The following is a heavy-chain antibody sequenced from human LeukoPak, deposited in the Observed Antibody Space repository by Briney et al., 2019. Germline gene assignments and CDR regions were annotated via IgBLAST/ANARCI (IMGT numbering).Heavy chain of an antibody. J-gene: IGHJ4*02. CDR2: ISNTGSII. CDR3: ARTTYYDFWSGPIDY. Sequence: GGSRRLSGAASGFIFGDYYISWIRQAPGKGLEWISYISNTGSIIYYADSVKGRFTISRDNAKNSLYLQMNSLRAEDTALYYCARTTYYDFWSGPIDYWGQGTLVTVSS. D-gene: IGHD3-3*01. V-gene: IGHV3-11*01. CDR1: GFIFGDYY.